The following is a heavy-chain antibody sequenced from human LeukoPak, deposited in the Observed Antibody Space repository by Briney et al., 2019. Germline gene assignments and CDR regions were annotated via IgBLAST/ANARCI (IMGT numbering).Heavy chain of an antibody. V-gene: IGHV3-21*01. CDR2: ISSSSSYI. J-gene: IGHJ4*02. D-gene: IGHD7-27*01. CDR3: ARESNWGYYFDF. Sequence: PGGSLRLSCAASGFTFSSYSMNWVRQAPGKGLEWVSSISSSSSYIYYADSVKGRFTIPRDNAKNSLYLQMNSLRAGDTAVYYCARESNWGYYFDFWGQGTLVTVSS. CDR1: GFTFSSYS.